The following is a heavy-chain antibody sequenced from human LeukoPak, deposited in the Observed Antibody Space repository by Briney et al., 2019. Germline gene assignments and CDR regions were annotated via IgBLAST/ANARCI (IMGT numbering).Heavy chain of an antibody. D-gene: IGHD3-22*01. CDR1: GFTFNTYG. CDR2: TRHDGSND. Sequence: GGSLRLSCAASGFTFNTYGMHWVRQAPGKGLEWVAFTRHDGSNDYYTDSVKGRFTISRDNSKNTLYLQMNSLRAEDTAVYYCXXSYYYDSSGTPDYWGQGTLVTVSS. J-gene: IGHJ4*02. V-gene: IGHV3-30*02. CDR3: XXSYYYDSSGTPDY.